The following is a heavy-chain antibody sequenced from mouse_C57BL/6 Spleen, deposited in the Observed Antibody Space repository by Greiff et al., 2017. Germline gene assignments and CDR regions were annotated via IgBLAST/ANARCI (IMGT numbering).Heavy chain of an antibody. J-gene: IGHJ2*01. CDR1: GFTFSSYT. Sequence: EVKVEESGGGLVKPGGSLKLSCAASGFTFSSYTMPWVRQTPGKRLEWVGTISGGGGNTYYPDSVKGRFTISRDNAKNTLYLQMSSLRSEDTALYYCAIYYVSRGFDYWGQGTTLTVSS. D-gene: IGHD1-1*01. CDR3: AIYYVSRGFDY. V-gene: IGHV5-9*01. CDR2: ISGGGGNT.